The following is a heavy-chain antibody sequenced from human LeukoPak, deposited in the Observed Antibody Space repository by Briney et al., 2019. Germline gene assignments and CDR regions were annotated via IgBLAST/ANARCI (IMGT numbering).Heavy chain of an antibody. Sequence: ASVKVSCKASGGTLNSHTFSWVRQATGQGLEWMGWMNPNSGNTGYAQKFQGRVTMTRNTSISTAYMELSSLRSEDTAVYYCARDLGENYWGQGTLVTVSS. CDR1: GGTLNSHT. J-gene: IGHJ4*02. CDR2: MNPNSGNT. CDR3: ARDLGENY. V-gene: IGHV1-8*02. D-gene: IGHD3-16*01.